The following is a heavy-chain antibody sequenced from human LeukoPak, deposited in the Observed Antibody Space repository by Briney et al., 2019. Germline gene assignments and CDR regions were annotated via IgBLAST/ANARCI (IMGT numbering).Heavy chain of an antibody. CDR3: LVVVVTGPGYFDY. J-gene: IGHJ4*02. CDR1: GFTFSSYE. CDR2: IYYSGST. D-gene: IGHD3-22*01. V-gene: IGHV4-39*07. Sequence: GSLRLSCAASGFTFSSYEMNWVRQPPGKGLEWIGSIYYSGSTYYNPSLKSRVTISVDTSKNQFSLKLSSVTAADTAVYYCLVVVVTGPGYFDYWGQGTLVTVSS.